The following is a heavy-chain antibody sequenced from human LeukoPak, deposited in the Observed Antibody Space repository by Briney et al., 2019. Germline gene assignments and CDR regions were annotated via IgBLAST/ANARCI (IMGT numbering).Heavy chain of an antibody. J-gene: IGHJ6*03. CDR3: ARAPTWTGYYYYMDV. Sequence: ASVKVSCKASGYIFTSYDINWVRQATGQGLEWMGWMNPNSGNTGYAQKFQGRVTITRNTSINTAYMELSSLRSEDTAVYYCARAPTWTGYYYYMDVWGKGTTVTVSS. CDR2: MNPNSGNT. D-gene: IGHD3-16*01. CDR1: GYIFTSYD. V-gene: IGHV1-8*03.